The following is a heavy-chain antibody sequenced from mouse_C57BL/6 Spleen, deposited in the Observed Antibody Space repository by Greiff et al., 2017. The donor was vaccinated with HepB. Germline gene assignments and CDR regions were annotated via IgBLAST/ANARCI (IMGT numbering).Heavy chain of an antibody. J-gene: IGHJ3*01. CDR3: VSTGVAEGFAY. CDR1: GFNIKDYY. D-gene: IGHD1-1*01. CDR2: IDPEDGDT. V-gene: IGHV14-1*01. Sequence: EVQLQQSGAELVRPGASVKLSCTASGFNIKDYYMHWVKQRPEQGLEWIGRIDPEDGDTEYAPKFQGKATMTADTSSNTAYLQLSRGTAEDTAVYDCVSTGVAEGFAYWGQGTLVTVSA.